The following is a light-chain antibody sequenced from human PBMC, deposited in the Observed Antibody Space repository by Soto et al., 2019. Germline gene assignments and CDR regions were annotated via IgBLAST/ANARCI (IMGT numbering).Light chain of an antibody. V-gene: IGKV1-5*01. CDR3: QQYNSYGT. CDR2: DAS. CDR1: QSIGSS. Sequence: DIQMTKSPSTLSASVGDRVTITCRASQSIGSSLAWYQQKPGKGPKLLIYDASTLESGVPSRFSGSGFGTECALTISSLQPDDFATFYCQQYNSYGTFGQGTKLEIK. J-gene: IGKJ2*01.